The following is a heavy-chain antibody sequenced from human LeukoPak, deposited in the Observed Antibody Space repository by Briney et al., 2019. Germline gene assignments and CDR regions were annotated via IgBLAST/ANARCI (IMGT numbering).Heavy chain of an antibody. J-gene: IGHJ5*02. CDR2: IYYSGST. D-gene: IGHD3-3*01. Sequence: SETLSLTCTVSGGSISSSSYYWGWIRQPPGKGLEWIGSIYYSGSTYYTPSLKSRVTISVDTSKNQFSLKLSSVTAADTAVYYCARSAAYYDFWSGISFDPWGQGTLVTVSS. V-gene: IGHV4-39*01. CDR3: ARSAAYYDFWSGISFDP. CDR1: GGSISSSSYY.